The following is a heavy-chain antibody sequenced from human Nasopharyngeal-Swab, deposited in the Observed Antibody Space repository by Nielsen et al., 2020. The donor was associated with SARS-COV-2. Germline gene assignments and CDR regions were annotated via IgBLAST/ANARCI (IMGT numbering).Heavy chain of an antibody. J-gene: IGHJ3*02. CDR1: GDSVSSNSAA. CDR2: TYYRSKWYN. CDR3: ARESASSGWSDDAFDI. Sequence: SGTLSLTCAISGDSVSSNSAAWNWIRQSPSRGLEWLGRTYYRSKWYNDYAVSVKSRITINPDTSKNQFSLQLNSVTPEDTAVYYCARESASSGWSDDAFDIWGQGTMVTVSS. V-gene: IGHV6-1*01. D-gene: IGHD6-19*01.